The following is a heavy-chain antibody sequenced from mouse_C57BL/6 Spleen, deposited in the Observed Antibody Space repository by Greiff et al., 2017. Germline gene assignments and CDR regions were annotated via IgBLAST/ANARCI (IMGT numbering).Heavy chain of an antibody. J-gene: IGHJ4*01. CDR1: GYTFTDYN. D-gene: IGHD2-9*01. CDR2: INPHNGGT. Sequence: VQLQQSGPELVKPGASVKMSCKASGYTFTDYNMHWVKQSHGKSLERIGYINPHNGGTSYNQKFKGKATLTVNKSSSTAYMELRSLTSEDSAVYYCARAPYYGYDGYYAMDYWGQGTSVTGSS. V-gene: IGHV1-22*01. CDR3: ARAPYYGYDGYYAMDY.